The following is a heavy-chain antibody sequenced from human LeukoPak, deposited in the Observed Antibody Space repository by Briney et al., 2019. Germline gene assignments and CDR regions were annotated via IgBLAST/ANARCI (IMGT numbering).Heavy chain of an antibody. V-gene: IGHV3-11*01. CDR2: ISSSGSTI. J-gene: IGHJ3*02. Sequence: PGGSLRPSCAASGFTFSDYYMSWIRQAPGKGLEWVSYISSSGSTIYYADSVKGRFTISRDSAKNSLYLQMNSLRAEDTAVYYCARDLTFPYSGSYGAFDIWGQGTMVTVSS. D-gene: IGHD1-26*01. CDR1: GFTFSDYY. CDR3: ARDLTFPYSGSYGAFDI.